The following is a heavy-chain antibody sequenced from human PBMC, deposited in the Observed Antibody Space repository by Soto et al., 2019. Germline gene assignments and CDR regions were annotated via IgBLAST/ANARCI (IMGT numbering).Heavy chain of an antibody. D-gene: IGHD3-3*01. CDR3: ARDRSYDFWSGYQYYYYYGMDV. J-gene: IGHJ6*02. CDR2: ISAYNGNT. V-gene: IGHV1-18*04. CDR1: GYTFTSYG. Sequence: ASVKVSCKASGYTFTSYGISWVRQAPGQGLEWMGWISAYNGNTNYAQKLQGRVTMTTDTSTSTAYMELRSLRSDDTAVYYCARDRSYDFWSGYQYYYYYGMDVWGQGTTVTVSS.